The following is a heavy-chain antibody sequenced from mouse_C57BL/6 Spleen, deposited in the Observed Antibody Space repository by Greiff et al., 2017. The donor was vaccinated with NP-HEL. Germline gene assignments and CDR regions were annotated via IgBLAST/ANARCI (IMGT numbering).Heavy chain of an antibody. J-gene: IGHJ1*03. CDR1: GFTFSSYA. CDR2: ISSGGDYI. CDR3: TRVYGSSYWYFDV. V-gene: IGHV5-9-1*02. D-gene: IGHD1-1*01. Sequence: EVQVVESGEGLVKPGGSLKLSCAASGFTFSSYAMSWVRQTPEKRLEWVAYISSGGDYIYYAGTVKGRITISRDNARNTLYLQMSSLKSEDTAMYYCTRVYGSSYWYFDVWGTGTTVTVSS.